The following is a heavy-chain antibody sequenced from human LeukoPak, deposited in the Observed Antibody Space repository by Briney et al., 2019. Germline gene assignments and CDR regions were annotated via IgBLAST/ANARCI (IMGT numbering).Heavy chain of an antibody. CDR3: AKDFVVVPGNVNYFDY. J-gene: IGHJ4*02. D-gene: IGHD2-21*02. CDR1: GFTFSSHP. Sequence: PGGSLRLSCAASGFTFSSHPMSWVRQAPGKGLEWVSAISGSGDNTYYADSVKGRFTVSRDNSKNTPYVQMKSLRAEDTAVYYCAKDFVVVPGNVNYFDYWGQGTLVTVSS. V-gene: IGHV3-23*01. CDR2: ISGSGDNT.